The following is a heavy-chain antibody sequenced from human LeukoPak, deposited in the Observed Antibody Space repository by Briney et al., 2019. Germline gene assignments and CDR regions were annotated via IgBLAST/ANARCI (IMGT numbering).Heavy chain of an antibody. CDR1: GFTFSSYG. J-gene: IGHJ4*02. CDR2: IRYDGSNK. V-gene: IGHV3-30*02. D-gene: IGHD2-21*01. Sequence: GGSLRLSCAASGFTFSSYGMHWVRQAPGKGLEWVAFIRYDGSNKHYADSVKGRFTISRDNSKNTLYLQMNSLRAEDTAVYFCARGGGFCGGDCYGIDYWGQGTLVTVSP. CDR3: ARGGGFCGGDCYGIDY.